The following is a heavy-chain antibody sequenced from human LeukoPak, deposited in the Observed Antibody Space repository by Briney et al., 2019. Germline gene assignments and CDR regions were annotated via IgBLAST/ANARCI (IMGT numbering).Heavy chain of an antibody. CDR3: APIFGDYSDFDS. J-gene: IGHJ4*02. CDR2: ITHHGGT. V-gene: IGHV4-34*01. CDR1: GGSFSNYF. D-gene: IGHD4-17*01. Sequence: SETLSLTCAVYGGSFSNYFLSWVRQAPGKGLEWVGEITHHGGTNYNPSLKSRLTISVDTSKNQFSLRLTSVAAADTAVYYCAPIFGDYSDFDSWGQGTLVTVSS.